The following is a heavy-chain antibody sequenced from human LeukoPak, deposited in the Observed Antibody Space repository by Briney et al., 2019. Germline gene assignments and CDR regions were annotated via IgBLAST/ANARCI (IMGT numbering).Heavy chain of an antibody. J-gene: IGHJ4*02. CDR3: AKEREYQALWGYFDY. CDR2: IRDSGDRT. Sequence: GGSLRLSCAASGFTFTTYAMSWVRQAPGMGLEWVSSIRDSGDRTYYADSVKGRLTISRDTSKNTLYLQMNSLRAEDTAVYYCAKEREYQALWGYFDYWGQGTLVSVSS. V-gene: IGHV3-23*01. CDR1: GFTFTTYA. D-gene: IGHD2-2*01.